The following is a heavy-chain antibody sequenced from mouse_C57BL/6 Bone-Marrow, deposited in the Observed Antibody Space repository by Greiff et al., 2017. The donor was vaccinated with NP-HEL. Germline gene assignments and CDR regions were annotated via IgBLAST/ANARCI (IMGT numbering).Heavy chain of an antibody. CDR3: AKLYYDYDGRFAY. CDR2: INPNNGGT. V-gene: IGHV1-26*01. CDR1: GYTFTDYY. Sequence: VQLQQSGPELVKPGASVKISCKASGYTFTDYYMNWVKQSHGKSLEWIGDINPNNGGTSYNQKFKGKATLTVDKSSSTAYMELRSLTSEDSAVYYCAKLYYDYDGRFAYWGQGTLVTVSA. D-gene: IGHD2-4*01. J-gene: IGHJ3*01.